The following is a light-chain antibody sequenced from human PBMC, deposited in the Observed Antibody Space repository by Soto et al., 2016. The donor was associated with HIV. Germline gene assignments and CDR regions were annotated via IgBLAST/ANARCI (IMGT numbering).Light chain of an antibody. V-gene: IGLV3-21*03. J-gene: IGLJ2*01. CDR2: DDR. Sequence: SYVLTQPPSVSVAPGRTARITCGGKNIGTKSVHWYQQKPGQAPILVVYDDRDRPSGIPERFSGSNSANTATLTISRVEGGDEADYFCQVWDSTSDHWVFGGGTKLTVL. CDR1: NIGTKS. CDR3: QVWDSTSDHWV.